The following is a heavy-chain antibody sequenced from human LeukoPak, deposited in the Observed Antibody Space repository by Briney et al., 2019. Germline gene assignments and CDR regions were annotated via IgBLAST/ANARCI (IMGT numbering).Heavy chain of an antibody. D-gene: IGHD5-18*01. CDR1: GFSISSGYF. CDR2: IYYSGST. V-gene: IGHV4-38-2*02. J-gene: IGHJ6*03. Sequence: SETLSLTCTVSGFSISSGYFWGWIRQPPGKGLEWIGSIYYSGSTYYNPSLKSRVTISVDTSKNQFSLKLSSVTAADTAVYYCARVLAGYSYGLEYYYYMDVWGKGTTVTVSS. CDR3: ARVLAGYSYGLEYYYYMDV.